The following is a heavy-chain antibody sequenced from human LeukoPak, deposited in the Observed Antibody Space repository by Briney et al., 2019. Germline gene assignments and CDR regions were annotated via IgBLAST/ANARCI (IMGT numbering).Heavy chain of an antibody. J-gene: IGHJ4*02. CDR2: ITVSGLTT. CDR1: GFTFSSYA. Sequence: GGSPRLPCAAPGFTFSSYAMTWVRQAPGKGLEWVSSITVSGLTTYYADSVKGRFTISRDNSKSTLFLQMNSLRAEDTAVYYCAKGLRTLDQWGQGTLVTVSS. V-gene: IGHV3-23*01. CDR3: AKGLRTLDQ.